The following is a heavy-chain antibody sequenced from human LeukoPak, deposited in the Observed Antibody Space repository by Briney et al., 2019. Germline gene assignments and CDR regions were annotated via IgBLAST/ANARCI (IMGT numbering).Heavy chain of an antibody. Sequence: ASVKVSCKASGYTFTSYDINWVRQATGQGLEWMGWINPNSGGTNYAQKFQGWVTMTRDTSISTAYMELSRLRSDDTAVYYCARAHSSARFDYWGQGTLVTVSS. D-gene: IGHD6-19*01. CDR1: GYTFTSYD. CDR3: ARAHSSARFDY. CDR2: INPNSGGT. V-gene: IGHV1-2*04. J-gene: IGHJ4*02.